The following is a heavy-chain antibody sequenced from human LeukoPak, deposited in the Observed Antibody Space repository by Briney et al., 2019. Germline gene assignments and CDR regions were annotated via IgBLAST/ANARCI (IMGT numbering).Heavy chain of an antibody. CDR2: IYYSGST. CDR1: SVSISSHY. CDR3: ARTLAAAPFDY. D-gene: IGHD6-13*01. V-gene: IGHV4-59*11. Sequence: SETLSLTCTVSSVSISSHYWSWIRQPPGQGLEWSGYIYYSGSTNYNPSLKSRVTMSVDTSNNPSSLKLSTVTAADTAVYYCARTLAAAPFDYWGQGTLVTVSS. J-gene: IGHJ4*02.